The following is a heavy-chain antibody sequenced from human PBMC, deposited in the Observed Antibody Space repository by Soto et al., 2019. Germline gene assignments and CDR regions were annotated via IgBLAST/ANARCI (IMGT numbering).Heavy chain of an antibody. V-gene: IGHV1-2*02. J-gene: IGHJ5*02. CDR2: ITPNSGGT. CDR3: ARDVAADNWFDP. D-gene: IGHD2-15*01. CDR1: GYTFTGYY. Sequence: ASVKVSCKASGYTFTGYYMHWVRQAPGQGLAWMGWITPNSGGTNYAQKFQGRVTMTRDTSISTAYMELSRLRSDDTAVYYCARDVAADNWFDPWGQGTLVTVSS.